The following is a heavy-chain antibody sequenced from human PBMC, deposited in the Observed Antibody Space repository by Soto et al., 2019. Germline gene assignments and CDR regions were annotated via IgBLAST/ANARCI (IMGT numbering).Heavy chain of an antibody. CDR3: AKGVISFTSGCRDY. V-gene: IGHV3-23*01. Sequence: GGSLRLSCAASGFTFNTYAMSWVRQAPGKGLEWVSVISGSGSSSYYADSLKGRFTISRDNSKNTLYLQMNSLRADDTAVYYCAKGVISFTSGCRDYWGQGTLVTVSS. J-gene: IGHJ4*02. CDR1: GFTFNTYA. CDR2: ISGSGSSS. D-gene: IGHD6-19*01.